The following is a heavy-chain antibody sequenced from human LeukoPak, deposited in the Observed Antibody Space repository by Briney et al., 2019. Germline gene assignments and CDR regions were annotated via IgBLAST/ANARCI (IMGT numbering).Heavy chain of an antibody. CDR1: GFTFDDYA. V-gene: IGHV1-24*01. CDR2: FDPEDGET. D-gene: IGHD1-26*01. Sequence: GGSLRLSCAASGFTFDDYAMHWVRQAPGKGLEWMGGFDPEDGETIYAQKFQGRVTMTEDTSTDTAYMELSSLRSEDTAVYYCATPRSGSYSPPFDYWGQGTLVTVSS. CDR3: ATPRSGSYSPPFDY. J-gene: IGHJ4*02.